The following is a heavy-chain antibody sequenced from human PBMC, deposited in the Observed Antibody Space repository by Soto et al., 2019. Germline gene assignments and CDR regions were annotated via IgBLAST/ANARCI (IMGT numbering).Heavy chain of an antibody. V-gene: IGHV4-39*01. D-gene: IGHD2-2*03. CDR3: ARLNGYCVSTNCNGYYGMDV. CDR1: GGSVSSNSYS. Sequence: QLQLQESGPGLVKPSETLSLTCTVSGGSVSSNSYSWGWIRQSPGKGLEWIGTIYSSENTYYNPSLLRRVPISVATAKHEFSLRLSSVTAADTAVYYCARLNGYCVSTNCNGYYGMDVWGQGTTVTVSS. CDR2: IYSSENT. J-gene: IGHJ6*02.